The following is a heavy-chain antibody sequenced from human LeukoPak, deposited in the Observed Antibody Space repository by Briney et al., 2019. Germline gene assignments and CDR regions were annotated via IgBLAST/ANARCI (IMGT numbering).Heavy chain of an antibody. CDR3: ARGHYGLDV. CDR1: GFTFSDWY. Sequence: GGSLRLSCAASGFTFSDWYMSWIRQAPGRGLEWVSYIDMSGRTIYYADSVKGRFTISRDNARNSLYLQMSSLRAEDTAVYYCARGHYGLDVWGQGTTVTVSS. J-gene: IGHJ6*02. CDR2: IDMSGRTI. V-gene: IGHV3-11*01.